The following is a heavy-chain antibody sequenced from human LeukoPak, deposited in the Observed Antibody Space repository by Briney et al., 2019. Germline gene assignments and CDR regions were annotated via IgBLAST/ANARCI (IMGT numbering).Heavy chain of an antibody. V-gene: IGHV3-23*01. Sequence: GGSLRLSCAASGFTFSSYAMSWVRQAPGKGLEWVSAISGSGGSTYYADSVKGRFTISRDNSKNTLYLQMNSLRAEDTAVYYCAKGNPRIGYCSGGSCISPFDPWGQGTLVTVPS. CDR3: AKGNPRIGYCSGGSCISPFDP. CDR2: ISGSGGST. J-gene: IGHJ5*02. D-gene: IGHD2-15*01. CDR1: GFTFSSYA.